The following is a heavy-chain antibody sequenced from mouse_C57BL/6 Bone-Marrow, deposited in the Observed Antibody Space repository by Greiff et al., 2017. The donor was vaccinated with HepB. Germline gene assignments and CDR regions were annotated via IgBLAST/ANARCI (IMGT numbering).Heavy chain of an antibody. CDR1: GYAFSSYW. CDR2: IYPGDGDT. J-gene: IGHJ1*03. V-gene: IGHV1-80*01. D-gene: IGHD1-1*01. CDR3: ARLGPNYYGSSSWYFDV. Sequence: QVQLKESGAELVKPGASVKISCEASGYAFSSYWMNWVKQRPGKGLEWIGQIYPGDGDTNYNGKFKGKATLTADKSSSTAYMQLSSLTSEDSAVYFCARLGPNYYGSSSWYFDVWGTGTTVTVSS.